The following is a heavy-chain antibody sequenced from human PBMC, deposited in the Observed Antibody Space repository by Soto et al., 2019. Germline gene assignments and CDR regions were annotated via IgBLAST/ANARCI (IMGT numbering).Heavy chain of an antibody. Sequence: ASVKVSSKASGYTFTSYGISWVRQAPGQGLEWMGWISAYNGNTNYAQKLQGRVTMTTDTSTSTAYMELRSLRSDDTAVYYCARVPLIAAAGPNYYGMDVWGQGTTVTASS. CDR1: GYTFTSYG. D-gene: IGHD6-13*01. V-gene: IGHV1-18*01. CDR3: ARVPLIAAAGPNYYGMDV. CDR2: ISAYNGNT. J-gene: IGHJ6*01.